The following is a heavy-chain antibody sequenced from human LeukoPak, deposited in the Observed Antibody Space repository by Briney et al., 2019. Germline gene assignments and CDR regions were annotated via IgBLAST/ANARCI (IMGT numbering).Heavy chain of an antibody. D-gene: IGHD1-26*01. CDR2: ISWDGGST. J-gene: IGHJ4*02. CDR1: GFTFDDYT. V-gene: IGHV3-43*01. CDR3: AKEAPADGHLLSYYFDY. Sequence: GGSLRLSCAASGFTFDDYTMHRVRQAPGKGLEWVSLISWDGGSTYYADSVKGRFTISRDNSKNSLYLQMNSLRTEDTALYYCAKEAPADGHLLSYYFDYWGQGTLVTVSS.